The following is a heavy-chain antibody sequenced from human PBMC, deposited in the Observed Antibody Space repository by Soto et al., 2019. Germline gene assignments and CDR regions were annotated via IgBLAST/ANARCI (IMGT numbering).Heavy chain of an antibody. Sequence: GGSLRLSCSGSGFTFSSYAMHWVRQAPGKGLEYASAISSNGGSTYYADSVKGRFTISRDNSKKTLYLQMTSLRVEDTAVYYCVKGKYSRSGLLDWLDPWGQGPVVTVYS. D-gene: IGHD3-10*01. V-gene: IGHV3-64D*06. CDR1: GFTFSSYA. CDR2: ISSNGGST. J-gene: IGHJ5*01. CDR3: VKGKYSRSGLLDWLDP.